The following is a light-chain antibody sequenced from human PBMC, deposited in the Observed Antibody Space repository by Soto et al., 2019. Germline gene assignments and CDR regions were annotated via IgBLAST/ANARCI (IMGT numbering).Light chain of an antibody. Sequence: QSVLTQPASVSGSPGQSITISCTGTSSDVGGYNLVSWYQQHPGKAPKLMIYEVSKRPSGVSNRFSGSTSGNTASLTISGLQAEDEADYYCCSYAGSSTWVFGGGTKVTVL. CDR2: EVS. V-gene: IGLV2-23*02. CDR1: SSDVGGYNL. CDR3: CSYAGSSTWV. J-gene: IGLJ3*02.